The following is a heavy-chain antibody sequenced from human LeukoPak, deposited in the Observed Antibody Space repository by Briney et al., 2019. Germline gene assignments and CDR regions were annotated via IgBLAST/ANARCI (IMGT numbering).Heavy chain of an antibody. D-gene: IGHD2-2*01. Sequence: ASVKVSCKASGYTFTSYAMNWVRQAPGQGLEWMGWINTNTGNPTYAQGFTGRFVFSLGTSVGTAYLQISSLKAEDTAVYYCARTPYQYQLPRYMDVWGKGTTVTVSS. V-gene: IGHV7-4-1*02. CDR2: INTNTGNP. CDR3: ARTPYQYQLPRYMDV. J-gene: IGHJ6*03. CDR1: GYTFTSYA.